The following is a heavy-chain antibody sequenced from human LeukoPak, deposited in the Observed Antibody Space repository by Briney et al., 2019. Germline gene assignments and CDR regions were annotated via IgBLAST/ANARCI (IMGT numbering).Heavy chain of an antibody. CDR2: INPNSGDT. D-gene: IGHD3-3*01. V-gene: IGHV1-2*02. J-gene: IGHJ4*02. CDR3: AREGYIDFWSGYHGGFDY. CDR1: GYSFTGYF. Sequence: ASVKVSCKASGYSFTGYFIHWVRQAPGQGLEWMAWINPNSGDTRYARMFQGGVTVTRDTSISTAYMELSRLRSDDTALYYCAREGYIDFWSGYHGGFDYWGQGTLVTVSS.